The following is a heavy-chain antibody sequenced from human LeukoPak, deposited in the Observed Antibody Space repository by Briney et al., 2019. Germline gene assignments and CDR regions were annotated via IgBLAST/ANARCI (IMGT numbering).Heavy chain of an antibody. J-gene: IGHJ4*02. V-gene: IGHV3-30*18. CDR1: GFTFSSYG. D-gene: IGHD1-26*01. Sequence: GGSLRLSCAASGFTFSSYGMHWVRQAPGKGLEWAAVISYDGSNKYYADSVKGRFTISRDNSKNTLYLQMNSLRAEDTAVYYCAKSIVGATRVDSCTDYWGQGALVTVSS. CDR2: ISYDGSNK. CDR3: AKSIVGATRVDSCTDY.